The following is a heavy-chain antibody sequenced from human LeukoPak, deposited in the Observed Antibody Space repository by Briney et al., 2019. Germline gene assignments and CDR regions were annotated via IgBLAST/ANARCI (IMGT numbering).Heavy chain of an antibody. D-gene: IGHD3-9*01. J-gene: IGHJ4*02. V-gene: IGHV4-34*01. CDR2: INHSGSA. CDR1: GGSFSGYY. CDR3: ARGGRYFDWLPAAPFDY. Sequence: SETLSLTCAVYGGSFSGYYWSWIRQPPGMGLEWIGEINHSGSANYNPSLKSRVTISVDTSKNQFSLKLSSVTAADTAVYYCARGGRYFDWLPAAPFDYWGQGTLVTVSS.